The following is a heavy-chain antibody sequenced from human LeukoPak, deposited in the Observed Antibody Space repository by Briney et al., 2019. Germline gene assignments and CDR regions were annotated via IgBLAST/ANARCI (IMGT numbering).Heavy chain of an antibody. Sequence: GGSLRLSCAASGFTFSNFWMTWGRQAPGKGLEWVANINPDASGVYYVDSVKGRFTIFRDNTKNSLYLQMDSLRAEDTAVYYCARRGGDSTGHQGDFDYWGQGTLVTVSS. CDR1: GFTFSNFW. CDR3: ARRGGDSTGHQGDFDY. V-gene: IGHV3-7*01. D-gene: IGHD3-22*01. CDR2: INPDASGV. J-gene: IGHJ4*02.